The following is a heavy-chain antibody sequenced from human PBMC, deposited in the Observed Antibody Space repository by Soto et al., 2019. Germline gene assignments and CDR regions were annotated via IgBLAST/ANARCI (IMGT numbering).Heavy chain of an antibody. J-gene: IGHJ6*02. V-gene: IGHV4-30-2*01. CDR3: VRLLRYSQLRASCYYGMVV. CDR2: IFHSGST. CDR1: GGSISSGGYS. Sequence: PSETLSLTCTVSGGSISSGGYSWSWLRQPPGKGLEWIGYIFHSGSTYYNPSLKSRVTISVDGSKNPFSLKLSSVTAADTAVYYCVRLLRYSQLRASCYYGMVVWGQGTTVTVSS. D-gene: IGHD3-9*01.